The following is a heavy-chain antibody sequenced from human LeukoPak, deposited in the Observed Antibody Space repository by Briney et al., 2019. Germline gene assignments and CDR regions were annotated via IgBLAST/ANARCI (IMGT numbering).Heavy chain of an antibody. CDR1: GGSISSYY. V-gene: IGHV4-59*01. D-gene: IGHD6-13*01. J-gene: IGHJ4*02. CDR3: ARDRKGSSWPLDY. CDR2: IYYSGST. Sequence: SETLSLTCTVPGGSISSYYWSWIRQPPGKGLEWIGYIYYSGSTNYNPSLTSRVTISVDTSKNQFSLKLSSVTAADTAVYYCARDRKGSSWPLDYWGQGTLVTVSS.